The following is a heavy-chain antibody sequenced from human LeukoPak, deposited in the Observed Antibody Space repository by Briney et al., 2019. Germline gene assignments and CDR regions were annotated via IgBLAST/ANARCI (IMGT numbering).Heavy chain of an antibody. Sequence: GGSLRLSCGTSGFIFRTYAMTWVRQAPGKGLEWVSTITDIGDRAFYTDSVRGRFTISRDDSKNTLYLQMNRLRAEDTAVYYCTKDQDFRLGSMDHWGQGTLVTVSS. CDR1: GFIFRTYA. D-gene: IGHD7-27*01. J-gene: IGHJ4*02. CDR3: TKDQDFRLGSMDH. V-gene: IGHV3-23*01. CDR2: ITDIGDRA.